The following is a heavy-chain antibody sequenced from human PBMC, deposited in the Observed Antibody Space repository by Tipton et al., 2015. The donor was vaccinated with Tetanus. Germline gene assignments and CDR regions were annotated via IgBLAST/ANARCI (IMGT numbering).Heavy chain of an antibody. Sequence: SLRLSCAASGFTFSNYWMSWVRQAPGRGLEWVASISSTSSYIYYADSLKGRFTISRDNAKNSLYLQMNSLRAEDSAVYYCASGSALDYWGQGTLVTVSS. CDR1: GFTFSNYW. D-gene: IGHD6-25*01. CDR2: ISSTSSYI. J-gene: IGHJ4*02. CDR3: ASGSALDY. V-gene: IGHV3-21*01.